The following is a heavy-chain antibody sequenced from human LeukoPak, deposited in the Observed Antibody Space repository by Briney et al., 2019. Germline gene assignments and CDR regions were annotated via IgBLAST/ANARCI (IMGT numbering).Heavy chain of an antibody. CDR2: INPNSGGT. J-gene: IGHJ6*02. Sequence: ASVKVSCKASGYTFTGYYMHWVRQAPGQGLEWMGWINPNSGGTNYAQKFQGWVTMTRDTSISTAYMELSRLRSDDTAVYYCARDLAAAGPGEFDYGMDVWGQGTTVTVSS. CDR1: GYTFTGYY. V-gene: IGHV1-2*04. CDR3: ARDLAAAGPGEFDYGMDV. D-gene: IGHD6-13*01.